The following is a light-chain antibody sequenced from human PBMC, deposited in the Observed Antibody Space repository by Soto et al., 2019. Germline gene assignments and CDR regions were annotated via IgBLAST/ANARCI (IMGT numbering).Light chain of an antibody. V-gene: IGLV2-14*01. CDR3: SSYTDSSNYV. Sequence: QSVLTQPASVSGSPGRSITISCTGTSSDLAIYNYVSWYQQQPGKAPKLMIYQVTNRPSGVSNRFSGSGSGNTASLTISGLQAEDEADYYCSSYTDSSNYVFGTGTKVTVL. J-gene: IGLJ1*01. CDR2: QVT. CDR1: SSDLAIYNY.